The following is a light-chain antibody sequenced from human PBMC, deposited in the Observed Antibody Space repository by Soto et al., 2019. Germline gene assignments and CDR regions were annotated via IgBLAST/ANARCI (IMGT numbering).Light chain of an antibody. CDR3: QQYNNWPPYA. CDR2: GAS. Sequence: EIVMTQSPATLSVSPGERATLSCRASQSVSSNLAWYQQKPGQAPRLLIYGASTRATGIPARFSGSGSGTEFTLTISRLQSEDFAVYYCQQYNNWPPYAFGTGTKLEIK. V-gene: IGKV3-15*01. J-gene: IGKJ2*01. CDR1: QSVSSN.